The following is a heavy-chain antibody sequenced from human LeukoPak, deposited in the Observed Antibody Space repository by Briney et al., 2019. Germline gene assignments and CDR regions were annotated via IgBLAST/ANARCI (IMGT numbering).Heavy chain of an antibody. J-gene: IGHJ4*02. V-gene: IGHV3-7*04. CDR1: GFSFSDSA. Sequence: GESLKISCAASGFSFSDSAIHWVRQAPGKGLEWVANIKQDGTEKYYVDSVKGRFSISRDNAKNSLYLQMNSLRAEDTAVYYCARDFRPDYWGQGTLVTVST. CDR3: ARDFRPDY. D-gene: IGHD6-6*01. CDR2: IKQDGTEK.